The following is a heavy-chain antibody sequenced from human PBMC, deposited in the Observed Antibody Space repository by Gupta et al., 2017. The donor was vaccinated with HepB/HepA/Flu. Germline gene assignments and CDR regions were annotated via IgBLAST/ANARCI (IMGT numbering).Heavy chain of an antibody. D-gene: IGHD2-8*01. CDR1: GGTFSSYA. V-gene: IGHV1-69*06. CDR3: ARYIVLMVYAGEGVWFDP. CDR2: IIPIFGTA. J-gene: IGHJ5*02. Sequence: QVQLVQSGAEVKKPGSSVKVSCKASGGTFSSYAISWVRQAPGQGLEWMGGIIPIFGTANYAQKFQGRVTITADKSTSTAYMELSSLRSEDTAVYYCARYIVLMVYAGEGVWFDPWGQGTLVTVSS.